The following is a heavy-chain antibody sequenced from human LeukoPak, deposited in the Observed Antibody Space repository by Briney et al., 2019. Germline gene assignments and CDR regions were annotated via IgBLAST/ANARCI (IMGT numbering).Heavy chain of an antibody. Sequence: SETLSLTCTVSGGSISSHYGSWIRQPPGKGLEWIGYIYYSGSTNYNPSLKPRVIISVDTSKNQSSPKLSSVTAADTAGYYCARYSQGSFDYWGQGTLVTVSS. D-gene: IGHD5-18*01. CDR2: IYYSGST. CDR3: ARYSQGSFDY. CDR1: GGSISSHY. J-gene: IGHJ4*02. V-gene: IGHV4-59*11.